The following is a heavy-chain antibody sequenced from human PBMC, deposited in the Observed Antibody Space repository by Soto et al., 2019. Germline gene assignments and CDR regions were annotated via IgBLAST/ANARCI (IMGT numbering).Heavy chain of an antibody. J-gene: IGHJ2*01. CDR1: GFSLSTSGVG. CDR2: IYWDDDK. CDR3: VHQDSNNNKCYVDL. Sequence: QITVKESGPKLVKPSQTLTLTCAFSGFSLSTSGVGVGWVRQPPGKAPEWLALIYWDDDKRYRPSLKSRLSITKDTSNDQVVFTMTNMDPVDTATYYCVHQDSNNNKCYVDLWGRGTLVTVSS. V-gene: IGHV2-5*02. D-gene: IGHD1-1*01.